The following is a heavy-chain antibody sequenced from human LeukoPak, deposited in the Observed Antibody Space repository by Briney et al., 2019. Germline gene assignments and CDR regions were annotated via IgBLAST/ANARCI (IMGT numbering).Heavy chain of an antibody. Sequence: SSETLSLTCTVSGGSISSYYWSWIRQPAGKGLEWIGRIYTSGSTNYNPSLKSRVTMSVDTSKNQFSLKLSSVTAADTAVYYCARDLQQWLSESQRNDYMDVWGKGTTVTVSS. D-gene: IGHD6-19*01. CDR3: ARDLQQWLSESQRNDYMDV. V-gene: IGHV4-4*07. J-gene: IGHJ6*03. CDR2: IYTSGST. CDR1: GGSISSYY.